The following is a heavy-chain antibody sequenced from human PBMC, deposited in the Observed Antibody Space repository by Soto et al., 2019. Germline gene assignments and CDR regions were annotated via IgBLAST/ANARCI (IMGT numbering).Heavy chain of an antibody. CDR3: AREKAKEGPFDL. CDR1: GGTFSRYT. J-gene: IGHJ3*01. V-gene: IGHV1-69*08. CDR2: IIPILGIG. Sequence: QVQLVQSGAEVKKPGSSVKVSCKASGGTFSRYTISWVRQAPGQGLEWMGRIIPILGIGNDAQRFQGRLTMTADKSTSTAYMELSSLRSEDTAVYYCAREKAKEGPFDLWGQGTMVTVSS.